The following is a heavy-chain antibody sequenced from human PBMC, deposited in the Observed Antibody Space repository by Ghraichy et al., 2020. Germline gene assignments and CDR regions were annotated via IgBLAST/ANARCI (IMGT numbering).Heavy chain of an antibody. J-gene: IGHJ6*02. V-gene: IGHV4-39*01. D-gene: IGHD5-18*01. CDR3: ARHVVTRRGVQLWLGGMDV. CDR2: IYYSGNT. CDR1: GGSISSSSYY. Sequence: SQTLSLTCTVSGGSISSSSYYWGWIRQPPGKGLEWIGSIYYSGNTYYNPSLKSRVTISVDTSKNQFSLKLSSVTAADTAVYYCARHVVTRRGVQLWLGGMDVWGQGTTVTVSS.